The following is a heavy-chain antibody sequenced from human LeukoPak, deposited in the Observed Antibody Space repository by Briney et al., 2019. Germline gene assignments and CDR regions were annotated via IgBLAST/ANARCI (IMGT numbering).Heavy chain of an antibody. D-gene: IGHD4-17*01. CDR2: ISWNSGSI. V-gene: IGHV3-9*01. CDR1: GFTFDDYA. Sequence: GGSLRLSCAASGFTFDDYAMHWVRQAPGKGLEWVSGISWNSGSIGYADSVKGRFTISRDNAKNSLYLQMNSLRAEDTALYYCVKGARRTTVTTIFDYWGQGTLVTVSS. CDR3: VKGARRTTVTTIFDY. J-gene: IGHJ4*02.